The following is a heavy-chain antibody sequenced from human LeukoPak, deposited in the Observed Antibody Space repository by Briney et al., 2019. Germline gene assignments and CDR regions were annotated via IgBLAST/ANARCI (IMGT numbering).Heavy chain of an antibody. CDR3: ARVQQWLAYLDY. V-gene: IGHV1-2*02. Sequence: ASVKVSCNASGYTFTGYYMHWVRQAPGQGLEWMGWINPNSGGTNYAQKFQGRVTMTRDTSISTAYMQLSRLRSDDTAVYYCARVQQWLAYLDYWGQGILVTVSS. CDR2: INPNSGGT. J-gene: IGHJ4*02. D-gene: IGHD6-19*01. CDR1: GYTFTGYY.